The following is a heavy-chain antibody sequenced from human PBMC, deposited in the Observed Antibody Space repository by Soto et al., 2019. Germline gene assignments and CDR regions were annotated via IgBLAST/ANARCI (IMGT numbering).Heavy chain of an antibody. D-gene: IGHD6-13*01. V-gene: IGHV4-61*01. CDR2: IHYSGST. CDR1: GGSVSSGSYY. Sequence: QVQLQESGPGLVKPSETLSLTCTVSGGSVSSGSYYWSWIRQPPGKGLECIGYIHYSGSTNYNPSPKSRATTSVDTSKNPFSLKLSSVTAADTAVYYGARVSSSWGLVNYFDYWGQGTLVTVSS. J-gene: IGHJ4*02. CDR3: ARVSSSWGLVNYFDY.